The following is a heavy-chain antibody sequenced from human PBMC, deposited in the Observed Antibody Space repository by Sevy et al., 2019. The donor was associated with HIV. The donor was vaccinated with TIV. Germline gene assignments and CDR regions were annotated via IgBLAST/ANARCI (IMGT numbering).Heavy chain of an antibody. CDR1: GFTVNSNY. D-gene: IGHD5-18*01. J-gene: IGHJ4*02. CDR2: IHSDDTT. V-gene: IGHV3-66*01. CDR3: ARGKSGYGYALNY. Sequence: GGSLRLSCAASGFTVNSNYMTWVRQAPGKGLEGVSVIHSDDTTYHADSVKDRFPISRDNFKNTLYLHMSSLRAEDTAGYYCARGKSGYGYALNYWGQGTLVTVSS.